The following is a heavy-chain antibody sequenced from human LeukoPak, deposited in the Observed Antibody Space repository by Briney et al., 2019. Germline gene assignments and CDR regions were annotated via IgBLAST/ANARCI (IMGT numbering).Heavy chain of an antibody. CDR3: ARSFVVVPAAMPENWFDP. CDR1: GGSISSGGYS. D-gene: IGHD2-2*01. J-gene: IGHJ5*02. CDR2: IYHSGST. Sequence: NPSQTLSLTCAVSGGSISSGGYSWSWNRQPPGKGLEWIWYIYHSGSTYYNPSLKSRVTISVDRSKNQFSLKLSSVTAADTAVYYCARSFVVVPAAMPENWFDPWGQGTLVTVSS. V-gene: IGHV4-30-2*01.